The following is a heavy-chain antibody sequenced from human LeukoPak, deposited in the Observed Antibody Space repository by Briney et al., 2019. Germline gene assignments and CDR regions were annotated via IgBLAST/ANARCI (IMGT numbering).Heavy chain of an antibody. Sequence: PGGSLRLSCAASGFTFSSYSMNWVRQAPGKGLEWVPSISSSSSYIYYADSVKGRFTISRDNAKNSLYLQVNSLRAEDTAVYHCARAQYYYDSSVWAFDIWGQGTMVTVSS. CDR3: ARAQYYYDSSVWAFDI. CDR2: ISSSSSYI. V-gene: IGHV3-21*01. CDR1: GFTFSSYS. J-gene: IGHJ3*02. D-gene: IGHD3-22*01.